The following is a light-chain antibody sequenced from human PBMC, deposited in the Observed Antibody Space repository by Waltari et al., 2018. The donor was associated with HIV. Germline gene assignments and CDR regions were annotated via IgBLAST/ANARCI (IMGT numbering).Light chain of an antibody. CDR3: EAWDSSLSAGL. CDR2: DNN. V-gene: IGLV1-51*01. Sequence: QSVLTQAPSVPAAPGQKVTISCYGSTTNFGSKYVSWYRQLPGAAPKLLIYDNNKRPSGIPDRFSCSKSGTSATLDITGLQTGDEADYYCEAWDSSLSAGLFGGGTKVTVL. J-gene: IGLJ3*02. CDR1: TTNFGSKY.